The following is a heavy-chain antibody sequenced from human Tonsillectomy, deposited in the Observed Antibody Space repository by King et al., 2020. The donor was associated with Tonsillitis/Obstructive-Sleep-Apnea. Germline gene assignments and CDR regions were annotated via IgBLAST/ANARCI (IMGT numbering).Heavy chain of an antibody. J-gene: IGHJ6*02. V-gene: IGHV3-48*03. CDR1: GFTFSSYE. CDR2: ITSSGSTI. CDR3: AREPENYYGLDV. Sequence: VQLVESGGGLVQLGGSLRLSCAASGFTFSSYEMNWVRQAPGQGLEWVSYITSSGSTIYYADSVKGRFTISRDNAKNSLYLQMNSLRAEDTAVYYCAREPENYYGLDVWGQGTTVTVSS.